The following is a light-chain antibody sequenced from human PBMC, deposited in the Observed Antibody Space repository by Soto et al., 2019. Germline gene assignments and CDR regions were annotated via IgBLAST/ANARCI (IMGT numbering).Light chain of an antibody. CDR2: GAS. J-gene: IGKJ3*01. CDR3: QQYGSSPLT. CDR1: QSVSSSY. V-gene: IGKV3-20*01. Sequence: EIVLTQSPGTLSLSPGERATLSCRASQSVSSSYVAWYHQKPGQAPRLLIYGASRRATGIPDRFSGSGSGADFTLTISRLEAEDFAVYYCQQYGSSPLTFGPGTKVEIK.